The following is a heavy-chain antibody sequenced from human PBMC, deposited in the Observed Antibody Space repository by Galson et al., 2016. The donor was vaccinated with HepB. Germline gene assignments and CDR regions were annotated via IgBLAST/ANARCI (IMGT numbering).Heavy chain of an antibody. J-gene: IGHJ4*02. CDR2: IYWDDED. V-gene: IGHV2-5*02. CDR1: GISVTTFEVG. Sequence: PALVKPTQTLTLTCSVSGISVTTFEVGVGWIRQSPGKAPEWLAIIYWDDEDRYSPSLNSRLTITRDTSKNQVVLTMINMDPEDTATYYCAHRGRTRHFDTWGQGTLVTVSS. D-gene: IGHD6-6*01. CDR3: AHRGRTRHFDT.